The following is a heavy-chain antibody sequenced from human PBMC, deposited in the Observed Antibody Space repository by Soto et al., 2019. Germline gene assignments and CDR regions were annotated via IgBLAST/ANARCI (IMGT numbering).Heavy chain of an antibody. CDR3: ARGEYCGSTSCYPTSYFDY. CDR1: GFAFSTYT. V-gene: IGHV3-30-3*01. D-gene: IGHD2-2*01. CDR2: ISDDGSRE. J-gene: IGHJ4*02. Sequence: GGSLRLSCEDSGFAFSTYTMHWVRQAPGKGLEWLAVISDDGSRENYADSVKGRFTISRDNSRNTLYLLVSSLRAEDTAVYYCARGEYCGSTSCYPTSYFDYWGQGTLVTVSS.